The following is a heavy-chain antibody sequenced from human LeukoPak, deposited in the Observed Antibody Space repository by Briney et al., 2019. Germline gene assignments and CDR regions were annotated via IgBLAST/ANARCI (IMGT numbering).Heavy chain of an antibody. J-gene: IGHJ4*02. CDR3: ARGRGYSYGDPFDY. Sequence: GGSLRLSCAASGFTFSSYSMNWVRQAPGVGLEWVSSISSTISSIFYADSVKGRFTVSRDNAKNPLYLQMNSLRADDTAVYYCARGRGYSYGDPFDYWGQGTLVTASS. V-gene: IGHV3-21*01. CDR1: GFTFSSYS. CDR2: ISSTISSI. D-gene: IGHD5-18*01.